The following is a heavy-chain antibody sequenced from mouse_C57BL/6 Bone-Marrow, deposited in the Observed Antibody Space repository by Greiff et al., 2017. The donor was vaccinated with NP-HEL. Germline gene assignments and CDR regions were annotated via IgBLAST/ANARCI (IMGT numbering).Heavy chain of an antibody. J-gene: IGHJ1*03. CDR1: GYAFSSSW. CDR2: IYPGDGDT. V-gene: IGHV1-82*01. CDR3: ARLGYFDV. Sequence: VQGVESGPELVKPGASVKISCKASGYAFSSSWMNWVKQRPGKGLEWIGRIYPGDGDTNYNGKFKGKATLTADKSSSTAYMQLSSLTSEDSAVYFCARLGYFDVWGTGTTVTVSS.